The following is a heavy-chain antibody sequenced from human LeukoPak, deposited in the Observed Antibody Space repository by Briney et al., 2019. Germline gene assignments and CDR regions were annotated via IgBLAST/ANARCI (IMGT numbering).Heavy chain of an antibody. D-gene: IGHD3-10*01. J-gene: IGHJ4*02. Sequence: GASVKVSCKASGYTFTSYGISWVRQAPGQGLEWMGWISAYNGNTNYAQKLQGRVTMTTDTSTSTAYMELRSLRSDDTAVYYCARDPRYGSGTPPADYWGQGTLVTVSS. CDR1: GYTFTSYG. V-gene: IGHV1-18*01. CDR3: ARDPRYGSGTPPADY. CDR2: ISAYNGNT.